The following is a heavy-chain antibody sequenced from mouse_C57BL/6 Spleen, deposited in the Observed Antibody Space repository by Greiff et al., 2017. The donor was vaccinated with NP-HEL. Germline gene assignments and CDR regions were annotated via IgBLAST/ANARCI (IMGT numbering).Heavy chain of an antibody. J-gene: IGHJ4*01. CDR3: ARRSVTLTGHYAMYY. CDR1: GYTFTSYD. V-gene: IGHV1-85*01. CDR2: IYPRDGST. Sequence: QVQLQQSGPELVKPGASVKLSCKASGYTFTSYDINWVKQRPGQGLEWIGWIYPRDGSTKYTEKFKGKATLTVDTSSSTAYMELHSLTSEDSAVYFCARRSVTLTGHYAMYYWGQGTSVTVSS. D-gene: IGHD2-1*01.